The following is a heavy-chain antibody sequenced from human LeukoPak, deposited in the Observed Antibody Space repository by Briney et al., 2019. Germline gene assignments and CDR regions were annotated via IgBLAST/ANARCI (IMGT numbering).Heavy chain of an antibody. V-gene: IGHV3-11*01. Sequence: GFLRLSCAASGFTFSDYYMSWIRQAPGKGLEWVSYISSSGSTIYYADSVKGRFTISRDNAKNSLYLQMNSLRAEDTAVYYCARASALAAVNYWGQGTLVTVSS. D-gene: IGHD6-13*01. CDR2: ISSSGSTI. CDR1: GFTFSDYY. CDR3: ARASALAAVNY. J-gene: IGHJ4*02.